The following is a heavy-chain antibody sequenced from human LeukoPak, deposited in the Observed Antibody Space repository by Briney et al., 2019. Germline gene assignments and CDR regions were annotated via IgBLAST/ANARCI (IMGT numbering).Heavy chain of an antibody. Sequence: ASVKVSCKASGYTFTSYAMHWVRQAPGQRLEWMGWINAGNGNTKYSQEFQGRVTITRDTSASTAYMELSSLRSEDMAVYYCARGAPRTYYYDSSGYYRPMGYYYYYMDVWGKGTTVTVSS. CDR3: ARGAPRTYYYDSSGYYRPMGYYYYYMDV. CDR1: GYTFTSYA. J-gene: IGHJ6*03. D-gene: IGHD3-22*01. CDR2: INAGNGNT. V-gene: IGHV1-3*03.